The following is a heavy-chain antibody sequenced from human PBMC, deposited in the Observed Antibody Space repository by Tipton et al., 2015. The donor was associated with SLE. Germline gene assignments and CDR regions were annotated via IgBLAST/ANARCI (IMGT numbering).Heavy chain of an antibody. Sequence: GLVKPSETLSLTCTVSGGSISSYYWSWIRQPPGKGLEWIGYIYYSGSTNYNPSLKSRVTISVDTSKNQFSLKLTSVTAADTAVYYCARSGQQLLPFDLWGRGTLVTVSS. CDR3: ARSGQQLLPFDL. CDR2: IYYSGST. D-gene: IGHD6-13*01. J-gene: IGHJ2*01. V-gene: IGHV4-59*01. CDR1: GGSISSYY.